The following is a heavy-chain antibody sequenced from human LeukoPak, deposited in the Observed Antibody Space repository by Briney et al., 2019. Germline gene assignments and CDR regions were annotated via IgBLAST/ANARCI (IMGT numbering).Heavy chain of an antibody. Sequence: KAGGSLRLSCAASGFTFSSYSMNWVRQAPGKGLEWVSSISSSSSYIYYADSVKGRFTISRDNAKNSLYLQMNSLRAEDTAVYYCARHLRYSSSWYLSPFDYWGQGTLVTVSS. V-gene: IGHV3-21*01. CDR1: GFTFSSYS. J-gene: IGHJ4*02. D-gene: IGHD6-13*01. CDR3: ARHLRYSSSWYLSPFDY. CDR2: ISSSSSYI.